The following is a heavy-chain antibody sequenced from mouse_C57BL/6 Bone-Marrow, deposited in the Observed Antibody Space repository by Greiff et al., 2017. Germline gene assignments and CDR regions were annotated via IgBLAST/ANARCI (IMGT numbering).Heavy chain of an antibody. V-gene: IGHV1-81*01. Sequence: QVQLQQSGAELARPGASVKLSCKASGYTFTSYGISWVKQRTGQGLEWIGEIYPRSGNTYYNEKFKGKATLTADKSSSTAYMELRSLTSEDSAVYFCSRWASIYYDYDRLYWGQGTLVTVSA. CDR2: IYPRSGNT. J-gene: IGHJ3*01. CDR3: SRWASIYYDYDRLY. D-gene: IGHD2-4*01. CDR1: GYTFTSYG.